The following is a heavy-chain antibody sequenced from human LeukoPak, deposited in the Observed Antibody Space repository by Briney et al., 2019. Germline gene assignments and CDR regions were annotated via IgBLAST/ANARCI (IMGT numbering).Heavy chain of an antibody. Sequence: GGSLRLSCAVSGFIVSSDYMSWVRQAPGKGLEWVSVIYSGGNTYYADSVKGRFTISRDTSKNTLYLQMNSLRAEDTAVYYCAREILRYFDWLLPLYYYYGMDVWGQGTMVTVSS. CDR2: IYSGGNT. D-gene: IGHD3-9*01. V-gene: IGHV3-53*01. CDR1: GFIVSSDY. CDR3: AREILRYFDWLLPLYYYYGMDV. J-gene: IGHJ6*02.